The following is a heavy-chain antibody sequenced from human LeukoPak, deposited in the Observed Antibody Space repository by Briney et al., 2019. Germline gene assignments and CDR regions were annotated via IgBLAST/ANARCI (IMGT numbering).Heavy chain of an antibody. Sequence: PGGSLRLSCVASGFTFRNYGMSWVRQAPGKGLERVSAISGSGGSTYYADSVKGRFTISRDNSKNTLYLQMNSLRAEDTAVYYCAKDWIGKYYYDSSGYPLDYWGQGTLVTVSS. CDR2: ISGSGGST. J-gene: IGHJ4*02. D-gene: IGHD3-22*01. V-gene: IGHV3-23*01. CDR1: GFTFRNYG. CDR3: AKDWIGKYYYDSSGYPLDY.